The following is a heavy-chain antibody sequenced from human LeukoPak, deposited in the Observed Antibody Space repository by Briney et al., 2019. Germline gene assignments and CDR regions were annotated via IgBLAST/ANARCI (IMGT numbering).Heavy chain of an antibody. V-gene: IGHV3-74*01. CDR3: ARDGGSRGVPLDC. J-gene: IGHJ4*02. CDR1: GFTFSSYW. D-gene: IGHD2-15*01. CDR2: INSDGSST. Sequence: GGSLRLSCAASGFTFSSYWMHWVRHAPGKGLVCVSRINSDGSSTSYADSVKGRFTISRDNAKNTLYLQMNSLRAEDTALYFCARDGGSRGVPLDCWGQGTLVTVSS.